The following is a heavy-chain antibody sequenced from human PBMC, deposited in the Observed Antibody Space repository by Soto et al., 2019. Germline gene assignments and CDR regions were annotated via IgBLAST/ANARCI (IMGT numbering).Heavy chain of an antibody. CDR3: EREPTFIYPDS. V-gene: IGHV1-18*01. CDR1: GYTFPSYG. CDR2: ISAYNGNT. J-gene: IGHJ5*01. Sequence: APVKLSFKTSGYTFPSYGISWVRQPPGQGLKWMGWISAYNGNTNYAQKLQGRVTMTTDTSTSTAYMELRSLRSDDTAVYYCEREPTFIYPDSWRHGIPVT.